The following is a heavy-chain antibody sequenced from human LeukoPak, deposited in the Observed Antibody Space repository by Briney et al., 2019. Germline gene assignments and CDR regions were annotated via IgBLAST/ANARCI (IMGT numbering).Heavy chain of an antibody. CDR2: IYYSGST. J-gene: IGHJ4*02. V-gene: IGHV4-59*12. D-gene: IGHD2-15*01. Sequence: SETLSLTCTVSGGSISSYYWSWIRQPPGKGLEWIGYIYYSGSTNYNPSLKSRVTISVDTSKNQFSLKLSSVTAADTAVYYCARDGCSGGTCSPYNWGQGTLVTVSS. CDR3: ARDGCSGGTCSPYN. CDR1: GGSISSYY.